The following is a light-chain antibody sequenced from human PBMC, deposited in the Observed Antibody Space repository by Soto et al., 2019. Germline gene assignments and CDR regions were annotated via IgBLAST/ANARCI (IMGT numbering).Light chain of an antibody. CDR3: QQYNNWPRT. CDR1: QSISSN. CDR2: GAS. J-gene: IGKJ2*01. Sequence: IVMTQSPATLSVSPGERATLSCRASQSISSNLAWYQQKPDQAPRLLIYGASTRATGIPARFSGSGSGTEFTLTISSLQSEDSAVYYCQQYNNWPRTFGQGTKLEIK. V-gene: IGKV3-15*01.